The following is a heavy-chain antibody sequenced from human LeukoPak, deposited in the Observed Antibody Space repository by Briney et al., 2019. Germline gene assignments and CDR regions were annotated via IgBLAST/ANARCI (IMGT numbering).Heavy chain of an antibody. CDR2: MNPNSGNT. J-gene: IGHJ4*02. CDR3: ARVGSSWYKDLDY. Sequence: ASVKVSCKASGYTFTSYDINWVRQATGQGLEWMGWMNPNSGNTGYAQKFQGRVTMTRNTSISTAYMELSSLRSGDTAVYYCARVGSSWYKDLDYWGQGTLVTVSS. V-gene: IGHV1-8*01. CDR1: GYTFTSYD. D-gene: IGHD6-13*01.